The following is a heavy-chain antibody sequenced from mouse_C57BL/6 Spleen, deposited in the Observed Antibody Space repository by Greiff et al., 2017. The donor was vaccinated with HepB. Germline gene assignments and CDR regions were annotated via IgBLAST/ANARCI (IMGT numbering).Heavy chain of an antibody. CDR1: GYAFSSSW. D-gene: IGHD4-1*01. V-gene: IGHV1-82*01. J-gene: IGHJ4*01. CDR2: IYPGDGDT. Sequence: QVQLQQSGPELVKPGASVKISCKASGYAFSSSWMNWVKQRPGKGLEWIGRIYPGDGDTNYNRKFKGKATLTADKSSSTAYMQLSSLTTEDSAVYFCARDWDVGAMDYWGQGTSVTVSS. CDR3: ARDWDVGAMDY.